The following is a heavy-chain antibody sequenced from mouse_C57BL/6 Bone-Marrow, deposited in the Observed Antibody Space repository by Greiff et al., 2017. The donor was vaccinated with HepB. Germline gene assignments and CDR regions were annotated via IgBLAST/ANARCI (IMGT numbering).Heavy chain of an antibody. CDR3: ARNAYGSSYDYAMDD. Sequence: VKLMESGPGLVAPSQSLSITCTVSGFSLTSYAISWVRQPPGKGLEWIGVIWTGGGTKYNSAHKSRLSISKDNSKSQVFLKMNSLQTDDTARDYCARNAYGSSYDYAMDDWGQGTSVTVSS. V-gene: IGHV2-9-1*01. CDR1: GFSLTSYA. CDR2: IWTGGGT. D-gene: IGHD1-1*01. J-gene: IGHJ4*01.